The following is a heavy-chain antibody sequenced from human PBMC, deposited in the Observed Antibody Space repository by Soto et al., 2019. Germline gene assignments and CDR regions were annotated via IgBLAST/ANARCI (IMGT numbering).Heavy chain of an antibody. CDR3: AAESITGAHYGMAV. J-gene: IGHJ6*02. V-gene: IGHV1-58*01. CDR1: GFTFTSSA. CDR2: IVVGSGNT. D-gene: IGHD1-20*01. Sequence: ASVKVSCKASGFTFTSSAVQWVRQARGQRLEWIGWIVVGSGNTNYAQKFQERVTITRDMSTSTAYMELSSLRSEDTAVYYCAAESITGAHYGMAVWGQGTTVTVSS.